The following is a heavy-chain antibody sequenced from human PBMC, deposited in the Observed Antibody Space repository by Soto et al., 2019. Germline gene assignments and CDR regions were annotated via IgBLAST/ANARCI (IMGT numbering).Heavy chain of an antibody. CDR2: VYSSGST. D-gene: IGHD3-9*01. CDR3: ARVSYYDILTGYFSHWYFDL. CDR1: GDSISDHY. Sequence: PSETLSLTCTVSGDSISDHYWSWIRQPPGKGLEWIGNVYSSGSTYYNPSLKSRVTISVDTSKNQFSLKLSSVTAADTAVYYCARVSYYDILTGYFSHWYFDLWGRGTLVTVS. J-gene: IGHJ2*01. V-gene: IGHV4-59*08.